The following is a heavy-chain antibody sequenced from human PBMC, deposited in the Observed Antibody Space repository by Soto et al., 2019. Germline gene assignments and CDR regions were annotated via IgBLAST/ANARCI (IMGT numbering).Heavy chain of an antibody. V-gene: IGHV2-5*02. D-gene: IGHD3-3*01. J-gene: IGHJ4*02. CDR1: GYSLSTSGVG. CDR3: AQDITAFDY. Sequence: HITLKESGPTLVKPTQSLTLTCTFSGYSLSTSGVGVGWIRQPPGKALEWLALIYWDDDKRYSPSLKSRLTITKDTSKNQVVLTMTNRDPVDTATYYCAQDITAFDYWGQGTLVTVSS. CDR2: IYWDDDK.